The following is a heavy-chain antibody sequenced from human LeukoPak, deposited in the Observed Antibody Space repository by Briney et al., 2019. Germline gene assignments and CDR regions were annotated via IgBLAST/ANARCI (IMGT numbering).Heavy chain of an antibody. CDR1: GFTFSDYY. V-gene: IGHV3-11*04. D-gene: IGHD6-13*01. J-gene: IGHJ3*02. CDR3: ARGGGYTSSWYLEAFDI. CDR2: ISNSGNTI. Sequence: GGYLRLSCAASGFTFSDYYMSWIRQAPGKGLEWVSCISNSGNTIYYPDSVKGRFTISRDNAKNSLYLQMSSLRAEDTAVYYCARGGGYTSSWYLEAFDIWGQGTMVTVSS.